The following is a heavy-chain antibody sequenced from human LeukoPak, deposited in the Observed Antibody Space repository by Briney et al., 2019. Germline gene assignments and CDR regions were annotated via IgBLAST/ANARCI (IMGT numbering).Heavy chain of an antibody. CDR3: ARGVYIAAAQYGY. J-gene: IGHJ4*02. V-gene: IGHV4-59*01. CDR1: GGSISSYY. Sequence: SETLSLTCTVSGGSISSYYWSWIRQPPGNGLEGIGYIYYSGTTNYNPSLKSRVTISVDTSKNQFSLKLSSVTAADTAVYYCARGVYIAAAQYGYWGQGTLVTVSS. CDR2: IYYSGTT. D-gene: IGHD6-13*01.